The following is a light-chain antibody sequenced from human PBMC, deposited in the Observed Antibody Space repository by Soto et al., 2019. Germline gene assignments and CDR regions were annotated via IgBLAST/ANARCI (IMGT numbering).Light chain of an antibody. CDR1: QSVSSF. CDR2: DAS. Sequence: EIVLTQSPATLSLSPGERATLSCRASQSVSSFLAWYQQKPGQAPRLLIYDASNRATGVPARVSGSGSGTDVTLTISSLEPEDFGVYYCQQRSIWPPLTFGGGTKVEIK. CDR3: QQRSIWPPLT. J-gene: IGKJ4*01. V-gene: IGKV3-11*01.